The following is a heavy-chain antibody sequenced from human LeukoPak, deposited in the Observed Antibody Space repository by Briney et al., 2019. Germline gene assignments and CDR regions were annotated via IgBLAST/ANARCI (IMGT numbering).Heavy chain of an antibody. V-gene: IGHV3-72*01. CDR1: GFTFSDRF. CDR3: ARDGTAHYGMDV. CDR2: SRNKANSYTT. Sequence: QTGGSLRLSCAASGFTFSDRFMDWVRQAPGKGLEWVGRSRNKANSYTTEYAASVKGRFTISRDESTNSLYLQMNSLKTEDTAVYYRARDGTAHYGMDVWGQGTTVTVSS. J-gene: IGHJ6*02. D-gene: IGHD1-14*01.